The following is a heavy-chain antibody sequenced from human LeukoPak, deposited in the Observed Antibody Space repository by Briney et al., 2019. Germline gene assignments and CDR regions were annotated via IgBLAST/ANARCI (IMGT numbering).Heavy chain of an antibody. D-gene: IGHD6-13*01. Sequence: GRSLRLSCAASGFTFSSYAMHWVRQAPGKGLEWVAVISYDGSNKYYADSVKGRFTISRDNSKNSLSLQMNSLRAEDTAVYYCARGTSSWHGVDYWGQGTLVTVSS. V-gene: IGHV3-30*04. J-gene: IGHJ4*02. CDR2: ISYDGSNK. CDR3: ARGTSSWHGVDY. CDR1: GFTFSSYA.